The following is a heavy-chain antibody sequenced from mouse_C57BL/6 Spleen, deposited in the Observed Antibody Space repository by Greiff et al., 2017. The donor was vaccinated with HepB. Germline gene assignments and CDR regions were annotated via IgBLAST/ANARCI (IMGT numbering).Heavy chain of an antibody. Sequence: QVQLQQPGAELVKPGASVKLSCKASGYTFTSYWMQWVKQRPGQGLEWIGEIDPSDSYTNYNQKFKGKATLTVDTSSSTAYMQLSSLTSEDSAVYYCTSYDYGSSYVYWGQGTTLTVSS. D-gene: IGHD1-1*01. CDR1: GYTFTSYW. CDR2: IDPSDSYT. CDR3: TSYDYGSSYVY. J-gene: IGHJ2*01. V-gene: IGHV1-50*01.